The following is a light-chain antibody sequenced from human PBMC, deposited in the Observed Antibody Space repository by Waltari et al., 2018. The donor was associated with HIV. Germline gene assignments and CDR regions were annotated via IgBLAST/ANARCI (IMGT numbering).Light chain of an antibody. V-gene: IGLV2-14*01. J-gene: IGLJ1*01. CDR1: SSDVGYYNY. CDR3: SSYTSSTTLV. Sequence: QSALTQPASVSGSPGQSITIPCTGTSSDVGYYNYVSWYQQHPGKAPKLMIYEVSNRPSGVSNRFSGSKSGNTASLTISGLQPEDEADYYCSSYTSSTTLVFGTGTRVTVL. CDR2: EVS.